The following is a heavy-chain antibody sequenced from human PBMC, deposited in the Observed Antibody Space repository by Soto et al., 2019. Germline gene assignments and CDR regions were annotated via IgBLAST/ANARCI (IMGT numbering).Heavy chain of an antibody. V-gene: IGHV3-9*01. D-gene: IGHD3-10*01. CDR2: ITMNSRAV. CDR3: AKDSSVNSFDY. Sequence: EVQLVESGGGLVEPGGSLRLSCAASGFTFDDYSMHWVRQAPGKGLEWVSGITMNSRAVGYADSVKGRFTISRDNAKNSLYLQMNSLRVEDTALYYCAKDSSVNSFDYWGQGTLVTVSS. CDR1: GFTFDDYS. J-gene: IGHJ4*02.